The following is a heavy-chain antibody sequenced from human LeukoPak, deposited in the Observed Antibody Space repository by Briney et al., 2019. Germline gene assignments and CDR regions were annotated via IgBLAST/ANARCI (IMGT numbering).Heavy chain of an antibody. CDR3: ARDREYQLLHYYYYYMDV. CDR2: ISSSSSYI. Sequence: GRSLRLSCAASGFTFSSYSMNWVRQAPGKGLEWVSSISSSSSYIYYADSVKGRFTISRDNAKNSLYLQMNSLRAEDTAVYYCARDREYQLLHYYYYYMDVWGKGTTVTVSS. D-gene: IGHD2-2*01. V-gene: IGHV3-21*01. CDR1: GFTFSSYS. J-gene: IGHJ6*03.